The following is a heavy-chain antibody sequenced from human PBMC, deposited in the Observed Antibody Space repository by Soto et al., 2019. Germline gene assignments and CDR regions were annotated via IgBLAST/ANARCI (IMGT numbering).Heavy chain of an antibody. V-gene: IGHV3-23*01. CDR3: AKTHTAMVTGYFDY. CDR1: GFTFSNDA. Sequence: EVQLLESGGGLVQPGGSLRLSCAASGFTFSNDAMSWVRQAPGKGLEWVSAISGSGGSTYYADSVKGRFTISRDNSKNTLYLQMNSLRAEDTAVYYCAKTHTAMVTGYFDYWGQGTLVTVSS. D-gene: IGHD5-18*01. J-gene: IGHJ4*02. CDR2: ISGSGGST.